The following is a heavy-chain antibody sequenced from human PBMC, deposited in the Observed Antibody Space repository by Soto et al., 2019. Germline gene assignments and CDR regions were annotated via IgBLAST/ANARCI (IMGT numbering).Heavy chain of an antibody. Sequence: GASVKVSCKASGYTFTSYGMHWVRQAPGQRLEWMGWINAGNGNKKYSQKFQGRVTITRDTSASTAYMELSSLRSEDTAVYYCARAPSWYNFDYWGQGTLVTSPQ. D-gene: IGHD6-13*01. CDR3: ARAPSWYNFDY. CDR1: GYTFTSYG. V-gene: IGHV1-3*01. CDR2: INAGNGNK. J-gene: IGHJ4*02.